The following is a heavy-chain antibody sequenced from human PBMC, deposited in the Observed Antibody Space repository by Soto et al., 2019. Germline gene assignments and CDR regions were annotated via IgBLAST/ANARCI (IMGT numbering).Heavy chain of an antibody. Sequence: GESLKISYAASGFTFSRYAMRWVRQAPGKGPEWVSAISPSGASTSYADSVKGRFTISRDNSKNTLYLQMNSLEADDTALYYCAKKHISGSAPGAFDIWGQGTMVTVSS. J-gene: IGHJ3*02. CDR1: GFTFSRYA. CDR3: AKKHISGSAPGAFDI. CDR2: ISPSGAST. V-gene: IGHV3-23*01. D-gene: IGHD2-15*01.